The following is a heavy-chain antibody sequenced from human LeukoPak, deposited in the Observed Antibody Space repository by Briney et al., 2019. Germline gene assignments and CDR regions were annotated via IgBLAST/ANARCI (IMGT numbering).Heavy chain of an antibody. CDR2: IKEDGSEK. CDR1: GFTFRKHW. CDR3: ARDYTGGWNDF. D-gene: IGHD7-27*01. J-gene: IGHJ4*02. Sequence: GGSLRLSCTAAGFTFRKHWMSWVRQAIGKGLECVAKIKEDGSEKHYVDSVRGRLTISRDNARNSLYLQMNNLRADDTAVYYCARDYTGGWNDFWGQGTLVTVSS. V-gene: IGHV3-7*01.